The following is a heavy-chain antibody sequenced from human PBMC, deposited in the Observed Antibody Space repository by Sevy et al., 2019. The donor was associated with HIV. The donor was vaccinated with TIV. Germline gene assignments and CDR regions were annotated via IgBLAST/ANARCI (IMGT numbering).Heavy chain of an antibody. D-gene: IGHD1-1*01. J-gene: IGHJ5*02. CDR1: GGSISNSY. V-gene: IGHV4-59*12. Sequence: SETLSLTCTVSGGSISNSYWTLIRQPPGNVLEWIGYIYYSGITDYNPSLKSRDTISVDTSNNQFSLKLRSVTAADTDVYYCARVKRQLAQIWFDPWRQGTLATVSS. CDR3: ARVKRQLAQIWFDP. CDR2: IYYSGIT.